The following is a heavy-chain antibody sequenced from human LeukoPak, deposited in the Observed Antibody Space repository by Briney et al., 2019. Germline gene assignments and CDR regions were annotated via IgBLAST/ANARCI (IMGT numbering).Heavy chain of an antibody. CDR3: ARRLYCSGSSCHTGPDAFDI. CDR2: IWYDGSNK. D-gene: IGHD2-15*01. V-gene: IGHV3-33*03. J-gene: IGHJ3*02. Sequence: GGSLRLSCAASGFTFSSYGMHWVRQAPGKGLEWVAVIWYDGSNKYYADSVRGRFTISRDNSKNTLYLQMNSLRAEDTAVYYCARRLYCSGSSCHTGPDAFDIWGQGTMVTVSS. CDR1: GFTFSSYG.